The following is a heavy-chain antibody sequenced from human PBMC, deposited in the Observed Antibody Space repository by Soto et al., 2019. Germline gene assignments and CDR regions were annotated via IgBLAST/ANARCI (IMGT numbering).Heavy chain of an antibody. V-gene: IGHV3-53*04. CDR3: ARGPSRGYAEPHY. J-gene: IGHJ4*02. CDR1: GFTVSSNY. D-gene: IGHD5-12*01. CDR2: IYSGGST. Sequence: EVQLVESGGGLVQPGGSLRLSCAASGFTVSSNYMSWVRQAPGKGLEWVSVIYSGGSTYYADSVKGRFTISRHNSKNKLYLQMNSLRAEDTAVYYCARGPSRGYAEPHYWGQGTLVTVSS.